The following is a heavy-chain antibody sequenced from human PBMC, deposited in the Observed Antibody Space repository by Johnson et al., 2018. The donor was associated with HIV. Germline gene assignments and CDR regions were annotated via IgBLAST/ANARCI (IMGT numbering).Heavy chain of an antibody. D-gene: IGHD3-22*01. J-gene: IGHJ3*02. CDR3: AKGEYFDSGGYYHVVMNGFDI. V-gene: IGHV3-66*03. Sequence: VQLVESGGGLIQPGGSLRLSCAASGLNVSSTYMSWVRQAPGKGLEWVSVMYRGGSTYYPDPVKGRFTISRDNSKNTVWLQLNSLRAEDTGVYYCAKGEYFDSGGYYHVVMNGFDIWGQGTTVIVSS. CDR1: GLNVSSTY. CDR2: MYRGGST.